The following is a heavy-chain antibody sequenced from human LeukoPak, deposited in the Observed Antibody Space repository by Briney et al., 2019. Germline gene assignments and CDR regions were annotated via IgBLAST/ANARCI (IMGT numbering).Heavy chain of an antibody. V-gene: IGHV4-4*07. CDR3: ARQGSISAFDF. CDR1: GGSISSYY. CDR2: IYTSGST. D-gene: IGHD2-21*01. Sequence: PSETLSLTCTVSGGSISSYYWSWIRQPAGKGLEWIGRIYTSGSTNYNPSLKSRVTMSVDTSKNQFSLKLRALSAADTAVYFCARQGSISAFDFWGRGTLVTVSS. J-gene: IGHJ4*02.